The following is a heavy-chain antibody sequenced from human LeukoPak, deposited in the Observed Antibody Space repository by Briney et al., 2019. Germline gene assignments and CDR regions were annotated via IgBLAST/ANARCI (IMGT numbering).Heavy chain of an antibody. CDR3: ARSTGFEAFDI. D-gene: IGHD1-1*01. V-gene: IGHV4-39*01. CDR2: IYYSGST. J-gene: IGHJ3*02. CDR1: GFTFSSSA. Sequence: GSLRLSCAASGFTFSSSAMSWVRQPPGKGLEWIGSIYYSGSTYYNPSLKSRVTISVDTSKNQFSLKVTSVTAADTAVIYCARSTGFEAFDIWGQGTMVTVSS.